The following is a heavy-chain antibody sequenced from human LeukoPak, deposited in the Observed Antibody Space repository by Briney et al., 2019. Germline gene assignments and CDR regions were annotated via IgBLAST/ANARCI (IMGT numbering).Heavy chain of an antibody. J-gene: IGHJ4*02. CDR1: GFTFSSYA. CDR3: AKHVAVLPAPRNYYFDY. Sequence: PGGSLRLSCAASGFTFSSYAMSWVRQAPGKGLEWVSAISGSGGSTYYADSVKGRFTISRDNSKNTLFLHMNSLRAEDTAIFYCAKHVAVLPAPRNYYFDYWGQGTLVTVSS. V-gene: IGHV3-23*01. CDR2: ISGSGGST. D-gene: IGHD2-2*01.